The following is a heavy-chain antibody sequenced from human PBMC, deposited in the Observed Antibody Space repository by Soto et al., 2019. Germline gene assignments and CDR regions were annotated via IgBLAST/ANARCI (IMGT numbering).Heavy chain of an antibody. J-gene: IGHJ3*02. Sequence: QLQLQESGSGLVKPSQTLSLTCAVSGGSISSGGYSWSWIRQPPGKGLEWIGYIYHSGSTYYNPSLKSRVTISVDRSKNQFSLKLSSVTAADTAVYYCAREKRPLNTRLTKSIAVAGMGAFDIWGQGTMVTVSS. CDR1: GGSISSGGYS. CDR2: IYHSGST. V-gene: IGHV4-30-2*01. D-gene: IGHD6-19*01. CDR3: AREKRPLNTRLTKSIAVAGMGAFDI.